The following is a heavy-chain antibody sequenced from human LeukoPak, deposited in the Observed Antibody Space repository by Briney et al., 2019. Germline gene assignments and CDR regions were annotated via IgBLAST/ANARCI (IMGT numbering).Heavy chain of an antibody. CDR1: GFTFSSYA. D-gene: IGHD4-17*01. CDR2: ISGSGGST. V-gene: IGHV3-23*01. CDR3: AKDLNPQTVGNGDYDVYFGY. Sequence: GGSLRLSCAASGFTFSSYAMSWVRQAPGKGLEWVSAISGSGGSTYYADSVKGRFTISRDNSKNTLYLQMNSLRAEDTAVYYCAKDLNPQTVGNGDYDVYFGYWGQGTLVTVSS. J-gene: IGHJ4*02.